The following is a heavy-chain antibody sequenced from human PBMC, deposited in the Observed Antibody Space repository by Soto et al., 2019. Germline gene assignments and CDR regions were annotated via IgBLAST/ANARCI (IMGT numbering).Heavy chain of an antibody. V-gene: IGHV3-49*03. CDR3: SRIPPRRYSAYDFPMDV. D-gene: IGHD5-12*01. CDR2: ITSKKYGGTT. J-gene: IGHJ6*02. Sequence: GGSLILSCITSGFAFGDFAMTWFRPAPGKGLEEEGFITSKKYGGTTEYAASEKGRFSISRDDYKRFAYLQMNSLKTEDTVVYYCSRIPPRRYSAYDFPMDVWGQRTTVTVSS. CDR1: GFAFGDFA.